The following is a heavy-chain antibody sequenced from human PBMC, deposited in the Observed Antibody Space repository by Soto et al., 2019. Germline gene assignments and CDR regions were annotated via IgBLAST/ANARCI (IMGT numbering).Heavy chain of an antibody. D-gene: IGHD6-19*01. Sequence: GGSLRLSCAASGFTLSSYWMHWVRQAPGKGLEWVSYISSSSSTINYADSVKGRFTISRDNAKNALYLQMNSLRDEDTAVFYCARDVMNSAWYGAFDIWGQGTMVTVSS. V-gene: IGHV3-48*02. CDR3: ARDVMNSAWYGAFDI. J-gene: IGHJ3*02. CDR2: ISSSSSTI. CDR1: GFTLSSYW.